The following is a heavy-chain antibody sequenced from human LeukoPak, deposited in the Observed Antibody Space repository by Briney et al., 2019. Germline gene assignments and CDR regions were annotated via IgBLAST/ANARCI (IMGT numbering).Heavy chain of an antibody. Sequence: SETLSLTRTVSGDSISGFYWSWIRQPPGEGLEWIGDIYSSGSTNYNPSLRSRVTISIDTSKNQFSLKLNSVTAADTAVYYCARGVVITFGGAADYWGQGTLVTVSS. CDR2: IYSSGST. V-gene: IGHV4-59*01. CDR1: GDSISGFY. J-gene: IGHJ4*02. D-gene: IGHD3-16*01. CDR3: ARGVVITFGGAADY.